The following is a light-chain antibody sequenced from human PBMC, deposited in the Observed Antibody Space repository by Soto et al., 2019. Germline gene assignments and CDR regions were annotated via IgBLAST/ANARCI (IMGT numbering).Light chain of an antibody. CDR2: EVE. J-gene: IGLJ1*01. CDR1: SSDVGGYHY. CDR3: LSYGGSTNYV. Sequence: QSALTQPPSASESPGQSVTISCTGTSSDVGGYHYVSWYQHHPGRAPKLLFYEVEKRPPGVPGRFSGSKSGNTASLTVSGLQADEEADYYCLSYGGSTNYVFGTGTKVTVL. V-gene: IGLV2-8*01.